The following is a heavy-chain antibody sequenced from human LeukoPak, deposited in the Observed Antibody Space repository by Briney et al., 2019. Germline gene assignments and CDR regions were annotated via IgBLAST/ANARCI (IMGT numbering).Heavy chain of an antibody. V-gene: IGHV1-3*02. CDR3: ARDEDGYKGDY. D-gene: IGHD5-24*01. J-gene: IGHJ4*02. Sequence: EFRAGVTITRDTSASTAYMELSSLRSEDTAVYYCARDEDGYKGDYWGQGTLVTVSS.